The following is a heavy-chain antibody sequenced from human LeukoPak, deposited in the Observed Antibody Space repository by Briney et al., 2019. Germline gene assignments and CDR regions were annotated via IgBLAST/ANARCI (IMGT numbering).Heavy chain of an antibody. CDR2: ISGSGGST. D-gene: IGHD3-10*01. J-gene: IGHJ4*02. Sequence: GGSLRLSCAASGFTFSSYAMSWVRQAPGKGLEWVSAISGSGGSTYYADSVKGRFTISRDNSKNTLYLQMNSLRAEDTAVYYCTRFVRATWSSDYWGQGTLVTVSS. CDR1: GFTFSSYA. V-gene: IGHV3-23*01. CDR3: TRFVRATWSSDY.